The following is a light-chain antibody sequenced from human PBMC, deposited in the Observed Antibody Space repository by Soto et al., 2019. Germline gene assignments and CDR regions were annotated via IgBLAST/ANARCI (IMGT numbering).Light chain of an antibody. Sequence: DIQRCLSLSTLSAYVGEGVTITCRASQNIERYMAWYQQKPGRAPSLIIYDASTLERGVPSRFSGSGSGTEFTLTISSLQPDDFATYCCQRLHSWGDTFGGGTKV. CDR1: QNIERY. CDR2: DAS. J-gene: IGKJ4*01. V-gene: IGKV1-5*01. CDR3: QRLHSWGDT.